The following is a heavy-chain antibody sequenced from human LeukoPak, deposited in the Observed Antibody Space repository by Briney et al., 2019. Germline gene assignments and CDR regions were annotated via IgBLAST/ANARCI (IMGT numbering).Heavy chain of an antibody. D-gene: IGHD3-10*01. Sequence: GESLKISCKGSGYSFTSYWIGWVRQMPGKGLEWMGIIYPGDSDTRYSPSFQGQVTISADKSISTAYLQWSSLKASDTAMYYCARQNVDTAMAPLLWFGELSTNWFDPWGQGTLVTVSS. CDR1: GYSFTSYW. V-gene: IGHV5-51*01. J-gene: IGHJ5*02. CDR3: ARQNVDTAMAPLLWFGELSTNWFDP. CDR2: IYPGDSDT.